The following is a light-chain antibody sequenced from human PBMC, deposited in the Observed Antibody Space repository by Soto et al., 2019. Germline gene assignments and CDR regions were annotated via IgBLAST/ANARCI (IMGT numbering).Light chain of an antibody. CDR1: QSVSNN. Sequence: EIVLTQSPATLSVSPGERAALSCRASQSVSNNLAWYQQKPGQPPRLLIFGASTRATGIPARFSGSGSEAEFALTISTLQSEDFAVYYCQQYSVCPLTFGGGTKWIS. V-gene: IGKV3D-15*01. CDR2: GAS. J-gene: IGKJ4*01. CDR3: QQYSVCPLT.